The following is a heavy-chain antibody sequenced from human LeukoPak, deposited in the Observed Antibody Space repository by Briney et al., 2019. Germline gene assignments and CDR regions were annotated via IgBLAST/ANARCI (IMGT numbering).Heavy chain of an antibody. J-gene: IGHJ4*02. CDR2: IYSGGST. Sequence: PGGSLRLSCAASGFTVSSNYMSWVRQAPGKGLEWVSVIYSGGSTYYADSVKGRFTVSRDNSKNTLYLQMNSLRAEDTAVYYCAKDNTLAAAGSFDYWGQGTLVTVSS. CDR1: GFTVSSNY. D-gene: IGHD6-13*01. V-gene: IGHV3-66*02. CDR3: AKDNTLAAAGSFDY.